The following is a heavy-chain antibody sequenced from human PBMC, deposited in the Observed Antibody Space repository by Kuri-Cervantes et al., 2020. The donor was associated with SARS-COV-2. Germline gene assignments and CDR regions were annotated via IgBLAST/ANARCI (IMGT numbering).Heavy chain of an antibody. CDR1: GFTSGDYA. J-gene: IGHJ4*02. Sequence: GESLKISCTASGFTSGDYAMSWVRQAPGKGLEWAGFIRSKAYGGTTEYAASVKDRFTISGDDSKSIAYLQMNSLKTEDTAVYYCTRDDFWSGYSNYWGQGTLVTVSS. V-gene: IGHV3-49*04. CDR3: TRDDFWSGYSNY. D-gene: IGHD3-3*01. CDR2: IRSKAYGGTT.